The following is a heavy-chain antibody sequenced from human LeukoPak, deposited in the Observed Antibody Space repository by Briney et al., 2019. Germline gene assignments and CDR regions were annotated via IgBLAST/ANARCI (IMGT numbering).Heavy chain of an antibody. J-gene: IGHJ4*02. CDR1: GGSINSYY. Sequence: SETLSLTCTVSGGSINSYYWSWIRQPAGKGLEWIGCIYTSGITNYNPSLKSRVTMSVDTSKNQFSLKLNSVTAADTAVYYCARDSMHSAYGDEYWGQGTLVTVSP. CDR2: IYTSGIT. D-gene: IGHD1-26*01. V-gene: IGHV4-4*07. CDR3: ARDSMHSAYGDEY.